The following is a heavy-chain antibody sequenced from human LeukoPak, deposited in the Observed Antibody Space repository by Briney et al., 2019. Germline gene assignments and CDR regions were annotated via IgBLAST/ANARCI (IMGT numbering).Heavy chain of an antibody. V-gene: IGHV4-4*07. J-gene: IGHJ4*02. Sequence: SETLSLAFTMAGASVSSDWCSWSRQPAGEWLEWVLRIYTDGDNNFNHSLKSRVPVSLDTSKNQFSLKLISVTAADTAVYYCATAPPGCGGNCAFDSWGQGTLVTVSS. CDR3: ATAPPGCGGNCAFDS. CDR2: IYTDGDN. D-gene: IGHD2-21*02. CDR1: GASVSSDW.